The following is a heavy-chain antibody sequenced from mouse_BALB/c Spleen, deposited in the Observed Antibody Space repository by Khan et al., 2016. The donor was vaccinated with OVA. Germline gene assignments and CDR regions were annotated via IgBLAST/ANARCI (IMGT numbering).Heavy chain of an antibody. J-gene: IGHJ4*01. D-gene: IGHD1-2*01. CDR1: GFKIKDTY. V-gene: IGHV14-3*02. Sequence: VQLQQSGAELVKPGASVKLSCTTSGFKIKDTYIHWVKQRPEQGLEWIGRIDPANGNTKYDPKFPGKATITADTSSNTAYLQLSSLTSEDTAVYYCTCSLLRYGMDYWGQGTSVTVSS. CDR3: TCSLLRYGMDY. CDR2: IDPANGNT.